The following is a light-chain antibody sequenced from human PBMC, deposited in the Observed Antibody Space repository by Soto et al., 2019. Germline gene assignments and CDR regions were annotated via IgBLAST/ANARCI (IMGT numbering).Light chain of an antibody. CDR1: QSISTY. CDR2: SAS. CDR3: QQSYTSPPWT. J-gene: IGKJ1*01. V-gene: IGKV1-39*01. Sequence: DIQMTQSPSSLSASVGDRVTISCRAGQSISTYLNWYQQKPGTAPRLLIYSASSVKAGVPPRFSGSGSGRDFPLTISSLRPEDTAIYFCQQSYTSPPWTFGQGTKVEIK.